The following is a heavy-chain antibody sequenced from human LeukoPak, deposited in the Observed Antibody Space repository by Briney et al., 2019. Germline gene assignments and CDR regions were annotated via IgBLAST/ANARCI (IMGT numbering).Heavy chain of an antibody. CDR1: GGSISSYY. V-gene: IGHV4-34*01. CDR3: ARGSPVGRYYDSSGYLRFDY. CDR2: INHSGST. J-gene: IGHJ4*02. D-gene: IGHD3-22*01. Sequence: SETLSLTCTVSGGSISSYYWSWIRQPPGKGLEWIGEINHSGSTNYNPSLKSRVTISVDTSKNQFSLKLSSVTAADTAVYYCARGSPVGRYYDSSGYLRFDYWGQGTPVTVSS.